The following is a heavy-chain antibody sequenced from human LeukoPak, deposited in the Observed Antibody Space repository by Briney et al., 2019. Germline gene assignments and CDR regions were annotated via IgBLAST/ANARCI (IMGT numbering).Heavy chain of an antibody. J-gene: IGHJ4*02. CDR1: GFTFSSYA. V-gene: IGHV3-23*01. Sequence: HSGGSLRLACAASGFTFSSYAMSWVRQAPGKGLECVSAISGPAGSWDYADSVKGRFTISRDNSKNTLFLQMNSLRAEDTAIYYCAKKVGLVSAPLYYFDVWGQGTLVTVSS. CDR2: ISGPAGSW. CDR3: AKKVGLVSAPLYYFDV. D-gene: IGHD5/OR15-5a*01.